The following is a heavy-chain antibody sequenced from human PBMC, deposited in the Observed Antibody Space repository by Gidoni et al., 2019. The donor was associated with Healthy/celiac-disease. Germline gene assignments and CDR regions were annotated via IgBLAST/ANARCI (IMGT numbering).Heavy chain of an antibody. J-gene: IGHJ4*02. Sequence: QVQLQESGPGLVKPSQTLSLTCTVSGGSISSGGYYWSWIRQHPGKGLEWIGYIYYSGSTYYNPSLKSRVTISVDTSKNQFSLKLSSVTAADTAVYYCARYRGRYGYIWGSYRYPGFDYWGQGTLVTVSS. CDR2: IYYSGST. CDR1: GGSISSGGYY. CDR3: ARYRGRYGYIWGSYRYPGFDY. V-gene: IGHV4-31*03. D-gene: IGHD3-16*01.